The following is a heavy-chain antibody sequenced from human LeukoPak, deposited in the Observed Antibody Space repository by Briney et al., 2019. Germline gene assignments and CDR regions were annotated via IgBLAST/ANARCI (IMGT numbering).Heavy chain of an antibody. Sequence: PSQTLSLTCTVSGGSISSGGYYWSWIRQHPGKGLEWIGYIYYSGNTYYNPSLKSRVTISVDTSKNQFSLKLSSVTAADTAVYYCARGPFGGVIGHYFDYWGQGTLVTVSS. V-gene: IGHV4-31*03. CDR3: ARGPFGGVIGHYFDY. CDR2: IYYSGNT. J-gene: IGHJ4*02. D-gene: IGHD3-16*02. CDR1: GGSISSGGYY.